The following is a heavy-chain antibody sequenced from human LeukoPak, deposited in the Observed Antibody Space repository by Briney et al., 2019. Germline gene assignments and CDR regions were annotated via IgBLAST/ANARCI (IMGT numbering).Heavy chain of an antibody. Sequence: SETLSLTCTVSGGSISTYYGNWIRQAPGKGLEWIGYIYYSGSTYYNPSLKSRVTISVDTSKNQFSLKLSSVTAADTAVYYCARVRGGFDYWGQGTLVTVSS. CDR1: GGSISTYY. D-gene: IGHD3-16*01. CDR3: ARVRGGFDY. V-gene: IGHV4-59*04. J-gene: IGHJ4*02. CDR2: IYYSGST.